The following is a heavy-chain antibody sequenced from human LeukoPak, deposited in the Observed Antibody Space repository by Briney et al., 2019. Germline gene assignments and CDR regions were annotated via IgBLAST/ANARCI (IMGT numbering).Heavy chain of an antibody. CDR1: GYSISSGYY. V-gene: IGHV4-38-2*02. Sequence: SETLSLTCTVSGYSISSGYYWGWIRQPPGKGRGGIGVIYYSGSTYYNPALKSRVTISVDTSKNQFSLKLSSVTAADTAVYYCARQVTTYYYDSSGYTIFDYWGQGTLVTVSS. CDR2: IYYSGST. D-gene: IGHD3-22*01. CDR3: ARQVTTYYYDSSGYTIFDY. J-gene: IGHJ4*02.